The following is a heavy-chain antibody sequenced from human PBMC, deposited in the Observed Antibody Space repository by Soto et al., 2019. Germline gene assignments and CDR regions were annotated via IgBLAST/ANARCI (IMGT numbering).Heavy chain of an antibody. CDR3: ARSYYGSGSYWFYGMDV. Sequence: QVQLVQTGAEVKKPGSSVKVSCKASGGTFGHSALTWVRQAPGQGREWMGGVIPSFATGNSAPEFQGRITITADKSTATAYMEVSSLRCEDTAVYYCARSYYGSGSYWFYGMDVWGQGPTCTVSS. D-gene: IGHD3-10*01. CDR2: VIPSFATG. CDR1: GGTFGHSA. V-gene: IGHV1-69*06. J-gene: IGHJ6*02.